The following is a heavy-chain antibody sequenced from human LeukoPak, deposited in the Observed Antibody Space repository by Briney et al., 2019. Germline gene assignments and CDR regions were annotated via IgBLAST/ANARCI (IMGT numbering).Heavy chain of an antibody. CDR3: AWTGYYDSSGYSYYFDY. CDR2: IYYSGST. J-gene: IGHJ4*02. CDR1: GGSISSSSYY. V-gene: IGHV4-39*01. Sequence: SETLSLTCTVSGGSISSSSYYWGWIRQPPGKGLEWIGSIYYSGSTYYNPSLKSRVTISVDTSKNQFSLKLSSVTAADTAVYYCAWTGYYDSSGYSYYFDYWGQGTLVTVSS. D-gene: IGHD3-22*01.